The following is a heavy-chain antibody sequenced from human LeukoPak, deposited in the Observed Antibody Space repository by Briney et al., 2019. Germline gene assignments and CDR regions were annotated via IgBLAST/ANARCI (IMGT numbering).Heavy chain of an antibody. Sequence: ASVTVSCTASGYTFTNYAMNWVRQAPGQGLEWMGWINTNTGNPTYAQGFTGRFVFSLDTSVSTAYLQISSLKAEDTAVYYCARGNRKTAVDIWGQGTLVTVSS. CDR1: GYTFTNYA. J-gene: IGHJ4*02. V-gene: IGHV7-4-1*02. D-gene: IGHD6-19*01. CDR2: INTNTGNP. CDR3: ARGNRKTAVDI.